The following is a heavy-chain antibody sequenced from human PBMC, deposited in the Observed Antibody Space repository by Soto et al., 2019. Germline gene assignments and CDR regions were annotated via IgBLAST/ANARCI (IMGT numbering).Heavy chain of an antibody. CDR3: TTGMGYNPGFDY. J-gene: IGHJ4*02. CDR2: IKSKTDGGTT. D-gene: IGHD1-1*01. Sequence: GGSLRLSCAASGFTFSNYAMNWVRQAPGKGLEWVGRIKSKTDGGTTDYAAPVKGRFTISRDDSKNTLYLQMNSLKTEDTAVYSCTTGMGYNPGFDYWGQGTLVPVSS. CDR1: GFTFSNYA. V-gene: IGHV3-15*07.